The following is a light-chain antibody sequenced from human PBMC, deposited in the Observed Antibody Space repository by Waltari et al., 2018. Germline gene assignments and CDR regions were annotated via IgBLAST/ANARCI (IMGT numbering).Light chain of an antibody. CDR3: GSYTTNSSFAVV. J-gene: IGLJ2*01. Sequence: ALTQPASVSGSPGQSITISCSGTSHDLGHSDYVAWYLQHPATAPKLIIFDVSKRPSGISDRFSASKSGSTASLTISGLQAEDEGEYFCGSYTTNSSFAVVFGGGTKLTVL. V-gene: IGLV2-14*03. CDR2: DVS. CDR1: SHDLGHSDY.